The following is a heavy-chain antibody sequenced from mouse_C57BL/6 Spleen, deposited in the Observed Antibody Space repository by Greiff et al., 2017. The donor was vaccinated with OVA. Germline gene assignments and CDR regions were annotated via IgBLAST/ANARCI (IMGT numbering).Heavy chain of an antibody. CDR1: GFSLTSYG. V-gene: IGHV2-6-1*01. CDR3: ARHENYSNYGFAY. D-gene: IGHD2-5*01. CDR2: IWSDGST. Sequence: QVQLQQSGPGLVAPSQSLSITCTVSGFSLTSYGVHWVRQPPGKGLEWLVVIWSDGSTTYNSALKSRLSISKDNSKSQVFLKMNSLQTDDTAMYYCARHENYSNYGFAYWGQGTLVTVSA. J-gene: IGHJ3*01.